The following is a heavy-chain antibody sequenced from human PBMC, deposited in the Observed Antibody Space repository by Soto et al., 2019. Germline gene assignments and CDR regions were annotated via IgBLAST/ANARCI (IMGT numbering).Heavy chain of an antibody. CDR3: ARAHPYGGNSGYFDY. V-gene: IGHV4-59*01. CDR2: IYYSGTT. J-gene: IGHJ4*02. CDR1: GGSISHYY. Sequence: QVQLQESGPGLVKPSETLSLTCTVSGGSISHYYWSWIRQPPGKGLEWIGYIYYSGTTNYNPSLKCRVTISVDSSKNQFTLNLRSVTAADTAVFYCARAHPYGGNSGYFDYWGQGALVTVSS. D-gene: IGHD4-17*01.